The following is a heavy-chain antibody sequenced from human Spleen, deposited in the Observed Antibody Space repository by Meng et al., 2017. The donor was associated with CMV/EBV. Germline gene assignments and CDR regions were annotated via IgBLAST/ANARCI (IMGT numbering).Heavy chain of an antibody. CDR3: ARGDGWIFRH. CDR1: GFTFSSYA. D-gene: IGHD2-2*03. V-gene: IGHV3-23*01. CDR2: INGDGGIR. J-gene: IGHJ4*02. Sequence: GESLKISCAASGFTFSSYAMSWVRQAPGKGLEWVSGINGDGGIRYYTESVKGRFTISRDNAKNSVYLQMDNLRVDDTAVYYCARGDGWIFRHWGQGTLVTVSS.